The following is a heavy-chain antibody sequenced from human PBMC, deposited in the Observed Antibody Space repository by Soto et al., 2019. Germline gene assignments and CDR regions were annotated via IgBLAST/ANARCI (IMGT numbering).Heavy chain of an antibody. J-gene: IGHJ4*02. CDR1: GGSFSGYY. D-gene: IGHD1-20*01. CDR3: ARHNRNNWSDDGFDI. CDR2: INHSGST. Sequence: SETLSLTCAVYGGSFSGYYWIWIREPPGKGQEWIGEINHSGSTNYSPSLKSRVTISVDTSKNQFSLKLSSVTAADTAVYYCARHNRNNWSDDGFDIWGQGTLLPVSS. V-gene: IGHV4-34*01.